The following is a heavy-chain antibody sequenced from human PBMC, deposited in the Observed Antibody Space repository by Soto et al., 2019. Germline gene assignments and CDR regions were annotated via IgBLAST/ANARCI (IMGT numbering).Heavy chain of an antibody. J-gene: IGHJ6*02. CDR2: ISYDGSNK. CDR3: ARDVTITIFYQYGMDV. V-gene: IGHV3-30-3*01. D-gene: IGHD3-3*01. Sequence: QVQLVESGGGVVQPGRSLRLSCAASGFTFSSYAMHWVRQAPGKGLEWVAVISYDGSNKYYADSVKGRFTISRDNSKNTLYLQMNSLRAEDTGVYYCARDVTITIFYQYGMDVWGQGTTVTVSS. CDR1: GFTFSSYA.